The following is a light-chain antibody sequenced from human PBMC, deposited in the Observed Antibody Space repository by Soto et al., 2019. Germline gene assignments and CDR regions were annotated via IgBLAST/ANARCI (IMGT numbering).Light chain of an antibody. V-gene: IGLV2-14*01. CDR2: DVS. Sequence: QSVLTQPASVSGSPGQSITISRTGTSSDVGGYNYVSWYQQHPGKAPKLMIYDVSNRPSGVSNRFSGSKSGNTASLTISGLQAGDEADYYCSSYTSSSTLYVFGTGTKVTV. CDR1: SSDVGGYNY. CDR3: SSYTSSSTLYV. J-gene: IGLJ1*01.